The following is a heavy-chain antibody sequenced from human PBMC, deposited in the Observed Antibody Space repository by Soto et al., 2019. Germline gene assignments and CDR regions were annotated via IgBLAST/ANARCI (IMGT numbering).Heavy chain of an antibody. D-gene: IGHD6-25*01. V-gene: IGHV3-48*02. CDR2: ITSDTNTI. CDR3: ARSAEGHFDY. Sequence: EVQLVESGGGLVQPGGSLRLSCAASGFRFSIYSMNWVRQAQGKGLEWSAYITSDTNTIKYADSVKGRFTISRDNDKNSVYLQMNSLRDEATAVYYCARSAEGHFDYWGQGTVVTVSA. CDR1: GFRFSIYS. J-gene: IGHJ4*02.